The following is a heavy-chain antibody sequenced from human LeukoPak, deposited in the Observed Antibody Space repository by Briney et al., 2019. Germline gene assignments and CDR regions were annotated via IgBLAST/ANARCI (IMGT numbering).Heavy chain of an antibody. V-gene: IGHV4-59*08. CDR1: GGSISSYY. Sequence: SETLSLTCTVSGGSISSYYWSWIRQPPGKGLEWIGYIYYSGSTNYNPSLQSRVTISVDTSKNQFSLKLTSVTAADTAVYYCARQGRYGYVAVDYWGQGTLVTVSS. CDR3: ARQGRYGYVAVDY. D-gene: IGHD5-18*01. J-gene: IGHJ4*02. CDR2: IYYSGST.